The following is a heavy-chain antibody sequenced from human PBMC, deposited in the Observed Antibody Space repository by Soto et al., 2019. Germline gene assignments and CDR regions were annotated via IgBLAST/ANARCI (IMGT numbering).Heavy chain of an antibody. CDR1: GFTFSSYA. CDR3: ARGTRREYSSGWLLY. J-gene: IGHJ4*02. D-gene: IGHD6-19*01. Sequence: GGSLRLSCAASGFTFSSYAMHWVRQAPGKGLEWVAVISYDGSNKYYADSVKGRFTISRDNSKNTLYLQMNSLRAEDTAVYYCARGTRREYSSGWLLYCGQGTLVTVSS. V-gene: IGHV3-30-3*01. CDR2: ISYDGSNK.